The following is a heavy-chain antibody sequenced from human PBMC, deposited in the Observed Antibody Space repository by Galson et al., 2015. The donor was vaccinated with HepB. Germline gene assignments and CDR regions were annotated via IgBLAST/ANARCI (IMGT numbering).Heavy chain of an antibody. CDR1: GYSFTSYW. V-gene: IGHV5-51*03. CDR3: ARLIGYTSSWVLDY. Sequence: QSGAEVKKPGESLRISCKGSGYSFTSYWIAWVRQMPGKGLEWMGIIYPDDSDTISSPSFQGQVTISADKSISTAYVQWSSLKASDTAMYFCARLIGYTSSWVLDYWGQGTLVTVSS. J-gene: IGHJ4*02. D-gene: IGHD6-13*01. CDR2: IYPDDSDT.